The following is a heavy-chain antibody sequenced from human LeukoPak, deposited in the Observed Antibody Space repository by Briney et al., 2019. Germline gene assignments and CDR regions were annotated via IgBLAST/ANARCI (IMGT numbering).Heavy chain of an antibody. V-gene: IGHV4-31*03. J-gene: IGHJ3*02. D-gene: IGHD2-21*01. CDR2: IYYPGST. CDR3: ARVPSVMDAFDI. CDR1: GGSISSGGYY. Sequence: SQTETLICTVSGGSISSGGYYWRRIRQHPGKGLEWIAYIYYPGSTDNNPSLNPRLTISVDRSKNQFSLRLSSMTTADTAVYYCARVPSVMDAFDIWGPGK.